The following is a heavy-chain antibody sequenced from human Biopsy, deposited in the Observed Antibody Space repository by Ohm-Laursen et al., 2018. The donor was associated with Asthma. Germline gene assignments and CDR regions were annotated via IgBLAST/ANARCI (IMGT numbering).Heavy chain of an antibody. D-gene: IGHD3-3*01. CDR3: ASQSSGPDFWSGYYYFDY. J-gene: IGHJ4*02. CDR2: IIPIFGTA. V-gene: IGHV1-69*01. CDR1: GGTFSSYA. Sequence: SSVKVSCKASGGTFSSYAISWVRQAPGQGLEWMGGIIPIFGTANYAQKFQGRVTITADESTSTAYMELSSLRSEDTAVYYCASQSSGPDFWSGYYYFDYWGQGTLVTVSS.